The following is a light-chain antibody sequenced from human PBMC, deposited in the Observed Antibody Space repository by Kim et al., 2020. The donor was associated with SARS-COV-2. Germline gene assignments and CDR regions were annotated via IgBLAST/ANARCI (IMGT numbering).Light chain of an antibody. Sequence: LTQPHSVSESPGKTVTISCTRNSGSIAGNYVQWYQQRPGSSPTTVIYDDNQRPSGVPDRFSGSIDSSSNSASLTISGLRTEDEADYYCQSYGGSNSVVFGGGTQLTV. V-gene: IGLV6-57*01. CDR2: DDN. J-gene: IGLJ2*01. CDR1: SGSIAGNY. CDR3: QSYGGSNSVV.